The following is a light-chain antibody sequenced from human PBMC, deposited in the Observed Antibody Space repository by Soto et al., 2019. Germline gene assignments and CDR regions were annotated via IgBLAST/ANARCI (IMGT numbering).Light chain of an antibody. V-gene: IGKV3-20*01. CDR3: QQYGSSPLT. CDR1: QSVSSN. CDR2: GAS. Sequence: EIVFTQSPGTLSLSPGDRATLSCRASQSVSSNLAWYQQKPGQAPRLLIYGASSRATGIPDRFSGSGSGTDFTLTISRLEPEDFAVYYCQQYGSSPLTFGGGTKVDIK. J-gene: IGKJ4*02.